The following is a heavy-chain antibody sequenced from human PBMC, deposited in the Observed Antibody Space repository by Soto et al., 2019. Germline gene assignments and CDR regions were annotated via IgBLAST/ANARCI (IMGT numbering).Heavy chain of an antibody. D-gene: IGHD2-2*02. CDR2: IIPIFGTA. Sequence: ASVKVSCKASGGTFSSYAISWVRQAPGQGLEWMGGIIPIFGTANYAQKFQGRVTITADESTSTAYMELSSLRSEDTAVYYCAMDYTCSSTSCYTARVDYWGQGTLVTVPQ. CDR1: GGTFSSYA. CDR3: AMDYTCSSTSCYTARVDY. V-gene: IGHV1-69*13. J-gene: IGHJ4*02.